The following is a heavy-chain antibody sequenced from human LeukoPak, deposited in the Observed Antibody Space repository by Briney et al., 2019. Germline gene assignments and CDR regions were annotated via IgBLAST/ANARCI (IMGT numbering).Heavy chain of an antibody. Sequence: GGSLRLSCAASGFIFSSYSMNWVRQAPGKGLEWVSYISSSSSSVYYADSVKGRFTISRDNAKNSLYLQMNSLRDEDTAVYYCARVGSTGWYYFDYWGQGTLVTVSS. CDR3: ARVGSTGWYYFDY. V-gene: IGHV3-48*02. CDR1: GFIFSSYS. D-gene: IGHD6-19*01. CDR2: ISSSSSSV. J-gene: IGHJ4*02.